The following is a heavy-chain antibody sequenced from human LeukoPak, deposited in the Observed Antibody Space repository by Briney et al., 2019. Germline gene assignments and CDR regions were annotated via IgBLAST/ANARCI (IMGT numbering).Heavy chain of an antibody. J-gene: IGHJ4*02. D-gene: IGHD6-13*01. CDR3: ARDVIAAADY. CDR2: INSDGSST. V-gene: IGHV3-74*01. CDR1: GFTVDSNY. Sequence: GGSLRLSCAASGFTVDSNYLSWVRQAPGKGLVWVSRINSDGSSTSCADSVKGRFTISRDNAKNTLYLQMNSLRAEDTAVYYCARDVIAAADYWGQGTLVTVSS.